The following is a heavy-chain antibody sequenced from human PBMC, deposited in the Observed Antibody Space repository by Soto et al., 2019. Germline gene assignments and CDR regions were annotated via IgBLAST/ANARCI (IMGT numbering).Heavy chain of an antibody. V-gene: IGHV4-39*01. J-gene: IGHJ4*02. Sequence: QLQLQESGPGLVKPSETLSLTCTVSGGSISSSSYYWGWIRQPPGKGLEWIGSIYYSGSTYYNPSLTSRVTISVDTSKTQFSLKLSSVTAADTAVYYCASRLTERPDFDYWGQGTLVTVSS. CDR1: GGSISSSSYY. CDR3: ASRLTERPDFDY. CDR2: IYYSGST. D-gene: IGHD1-1*01.